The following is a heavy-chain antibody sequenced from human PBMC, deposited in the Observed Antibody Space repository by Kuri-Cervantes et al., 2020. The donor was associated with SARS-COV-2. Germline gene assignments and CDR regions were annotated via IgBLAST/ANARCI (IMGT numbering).Heavy chain of an antibody. D-gene: IGHD3-22*01. CDR3: ARVSDSSGYYPRYFDY. CDR2: ISYDGSNK. Sequence: GGSLRLSCAASGFTFSSYAMHWVRQAPGKGLEWVAVISYDGSNKYYADSVKGRFTISRDNSKNTLYLQMNSLRAADTAVYYCARVSDSSGYYPRYFDYWGQGTLVAVSS. J-gene: IGHJ4*02. CDR1: GFTFSSYA. V-gene: IGHV3-30-3*01.